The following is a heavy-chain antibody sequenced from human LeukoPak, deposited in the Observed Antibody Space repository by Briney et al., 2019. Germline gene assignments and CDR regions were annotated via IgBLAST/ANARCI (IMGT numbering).Heavy chain of an antibody. Sequence: GGSLRLSCVGSGFTFSSYWMSWVRQAPGKGLEWVAYINWDGSEKYYVDSVKGPFTISRDNAKNPLYLQMNSLRAEDTAVYYCARNPRRTRQAPFGFDYWGQGTLVTVSS. CDR1: GFTFSSYW. V-gene: IGHV3-7*01. CDR2: INWDGSEK. CDR3: ARNPRRTRQAPFGFDY. J-gene: IGHJ4*02. D-gene: IGHD3-3*01.